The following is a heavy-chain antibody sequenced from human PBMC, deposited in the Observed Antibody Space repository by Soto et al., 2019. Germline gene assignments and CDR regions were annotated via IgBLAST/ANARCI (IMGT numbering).Heavy chain of an antibody. CDR2: IYWDDDK. J-gene: IGHJ5*02. CDR1: GFSLSTSGVG. V-gene: IGHV2-5*02. D-gene: IGHD2-15*01. CDR3: ALRRGYCSGGSCYSIWFDP. Sequence: QITLKESGPTLVKPTQTLTLTCTLSGFSLSTSGVGVGWIRQPPGKALEWLTLIYWDDDKRYSPSLKSRLTIPKDTSKNPVVLTMTNMDPVDTATYYCALRRGYCSGGSCYSIWFDPWGQGTLVTVSS.